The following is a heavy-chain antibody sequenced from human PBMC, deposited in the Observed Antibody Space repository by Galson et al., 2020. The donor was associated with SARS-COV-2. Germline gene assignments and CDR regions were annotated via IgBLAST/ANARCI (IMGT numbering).Heavy chain of an antibody. D-gene: IGHD4-17*01. CDR2: ISTKHGHT. CDR3: ARDRMGHGDCAWYFDP. CDR1: GYIFSTYA. Sequence: ASEKVSYKDSGYIFSTYAISLLRQAPGHGPEWSGWISTKHGHTSYAQKFQGRVSMTTDTSTNTAYMELRSLRFDDMAVYYCARDRMGHGDCAWYFDPWGQGTLVTVSS. V-gene: IGHV1-18*03. J-gene: IGHJ5*02.